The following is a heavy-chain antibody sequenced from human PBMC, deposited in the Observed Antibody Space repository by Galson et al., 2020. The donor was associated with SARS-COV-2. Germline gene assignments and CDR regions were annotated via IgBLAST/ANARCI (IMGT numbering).Heavy chain of an antibody. D-gene: IGHD5-18*01. CDR2: ISHSGST. J-gene: IGHJ6*03. V-gene: IGHV4-34*01. Sequence: SETLSLTCGVYGGSFSDYSWTWVRQPPGKGLEWIGEISHSGSTNYSPSLKSRVFMSVDTSKNQFSLTLRSVTAADTAVYYCARGGSRPVMVVEYSYFYVDVWGKGTTVTVPS. CDR3: ARGGSRPVMVVEYSYFYVDV. CDR1: GGSFSDYS.